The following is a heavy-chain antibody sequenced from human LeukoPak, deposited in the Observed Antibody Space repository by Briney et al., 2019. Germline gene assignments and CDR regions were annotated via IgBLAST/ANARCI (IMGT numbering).Heavy chain of an antibody. CDR3: ARPRAGYYYGSGTYFNKRISLDY. CDR2: ISYDGSYK. D-gene: IGHD3-10*01. Sequence: GGSLRLSCAASGFTFSNYPMHWVRQAPGKGLEWVALISYDGSYKYYADSVKGRLTISRDNSENTLYLHMNSLRTEDTAVYYCARPRAGYYYGSGTYFNKRISLDYWGQGTLVTVSS. J-gene: IGHJ4*02. CDR1: GFTFSNYP. V-gene: IGHV3-30*04.